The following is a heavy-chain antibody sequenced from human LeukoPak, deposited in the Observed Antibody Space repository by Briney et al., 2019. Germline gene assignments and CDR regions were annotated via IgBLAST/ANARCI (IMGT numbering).Heavy chain of an antibody. Sequence: PGGSLRLSCVASGFAFSSYWMSWVRQAPGKGLEWVANIKQYGGEKYYVDSVKGRFTISRDNAKNSLFLQMNSLRVEDTAVYYCARLGGSYYTYWGQGTLVTVSS. CDR1: GFAFSSYW. D-gene: IGHD1-26*01. J-gene: IGHJ4*02. V-gene: IGHV3-7*01. CDR3: ARLGGSYYTY. CDR2: IKQYGGEK.